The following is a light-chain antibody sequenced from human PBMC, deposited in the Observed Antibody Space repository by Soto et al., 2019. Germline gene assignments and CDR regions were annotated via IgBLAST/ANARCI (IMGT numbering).Light chain of an antibody. CDR3: QQFHSLPYT. Sequence: DTQMTQSPHSLSASVGDRVTIACQANEDIANHLNWYRQRPGKAPDLLIYDASNLEPGVPPRFSGAGSGTDFTFTISGLLPEDFATYYCQQFHSLPYTFGQGTKLEI. CDR1: EDIANH. CDR2: DAS. J-gene: IGKJ2*01. V-gene: IGKV1-33*01.